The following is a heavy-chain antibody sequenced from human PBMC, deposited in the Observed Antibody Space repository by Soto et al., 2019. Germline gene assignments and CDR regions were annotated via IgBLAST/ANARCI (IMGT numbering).Heavy chain of an antibody. CDR3: ARHRLPMVVVVMGWFDP. Sequence: QVQLVESGGALVKPGGSLRLSCAASGFSFRDYYMSWIRQAPGKGLEWISYISGSGNTIYYADSVKGRFIISRDNAKNSLFLQMNSLRADDTAVYYCARHRLPMVVVVMGWFDPCGQGTLVTVSS. D-gene: IGHD3-22*01. J-gene: IGHJ5*02. V-gene: IGHV3-11*01. CDR1: GFSFRDYY. CDR2: ISGSGNTI.